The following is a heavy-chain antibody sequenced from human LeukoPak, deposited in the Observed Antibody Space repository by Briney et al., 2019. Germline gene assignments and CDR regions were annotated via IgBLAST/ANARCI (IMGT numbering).Heavy chain of an antibody. J-gene: IGHJ6*02. CDR1: GGTFSSYA. D-gene: IGHD2-2*01. CDR2: IIPILGIA. V-gene: IGHV1-69*04. CDR3: ARDRLGYCSSTSCAYYYYGMDV. Sequence: SVKVSCKASGGTFSSYAISWVRQAPGQGLEWMGRIIPILGIANYAQKFQGRVTITADKSTSTAYMELSSLRSEDTAVYYCARDRLGYCSSTSCAYYYYGMDVWGQGTTVTVSS.